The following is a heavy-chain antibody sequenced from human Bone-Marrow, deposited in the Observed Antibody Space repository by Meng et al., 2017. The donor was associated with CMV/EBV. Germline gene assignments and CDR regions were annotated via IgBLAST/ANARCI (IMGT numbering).Heavy chain of an antibody. V-gene: IGHV3-49*04. CDR1: GFTFGDYG. D-gene: IGHD3-22*01. CDR2: IRSRGYGATT. Sequence: GESLKISCTASGFTFGDYGMSWVRQAPGKGLEWVGFIRSRGYGATTEYAASVKGRFTISRDDSKSIVYLQMNSLKTEDTAVYYCTRGDYYDSSGYHFLFDYWGQGPLVTFCS. J-gene: IGHJ4*02. CDR3: TRGDYYDSSGYHFLFDY.